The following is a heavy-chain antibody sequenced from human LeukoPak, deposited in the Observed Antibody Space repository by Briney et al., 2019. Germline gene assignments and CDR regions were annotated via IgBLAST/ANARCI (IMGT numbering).Heavy chain of an antibody. CDR1: GGTFSSNA. J-gene: IGHJ4*02. CDR3: ATGIGYCSGGSCYQKYYFDY. CDR2: IIPIFGTA. Sequence: ASVKVSCKASGGTFSSNAISWVRQAPGQGLEWMGGIIPIFGTANYAQKFQGRVTITADKSTSTAYMELSSLRSEDTAVYYCATGIGYCSGGSCYQKYYFDYWGQGTLVTVSS. V-gene: IGHV1-69*06. D-gene: IGHD2-15*01.